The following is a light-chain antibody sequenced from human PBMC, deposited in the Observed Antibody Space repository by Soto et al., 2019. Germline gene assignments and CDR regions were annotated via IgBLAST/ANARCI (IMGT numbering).Light chain of an antibody. V-gene: IGKV1-5*01. CDR2: DAS. CDR1: QSISSS. Sequence: IQMTQSPSTVSASVGDRVTITCRASQSISSSLAWYQQKPGKAPKVLIYDASSLDSGVPSRFSGSGSGTEFTLTINSLQPDDIGNYYCQQYNTHSPFFGPGTKVEIK. J-gene: IGKJ3*01. CDR3: QQYNTHSPF.